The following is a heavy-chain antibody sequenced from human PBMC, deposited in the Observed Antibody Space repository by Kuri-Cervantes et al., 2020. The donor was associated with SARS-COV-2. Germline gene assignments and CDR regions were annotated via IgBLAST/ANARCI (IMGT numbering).Heavy chain of an antibody. Sequence: GESLKISCAASGFTFSSYAMHWVRQAPGKGLEWVAVISYDGSNKYYADSVKGRFTISRDNSKNTLYLQMNSLRAEDTAVYYCAIPPFSRAPSYYYSMDVWGKGTTVTVSS. J-gene: IGHJ6*03. CDR1: GFTFSSYA. D-gene: IGHD2/OR15-2a*01. CDR2: ISYDGSNK. V-gene: IGHV3-30-3*01. CDR3: AIPPFSRAPSYYYSMDV.